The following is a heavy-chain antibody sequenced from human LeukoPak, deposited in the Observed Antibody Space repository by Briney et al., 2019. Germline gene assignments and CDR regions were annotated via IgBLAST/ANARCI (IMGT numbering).Heavy chain of an antibody. Sequence: SETLSLTCTVSGYSITSGYYWGWIRQPPGKGLEWIGSIYHSGSTYYNPSLKSRVTISVDRSKNQFSLKLSSVTAADTAVYYCAREGYYDILTGYAYYFDYWGQGTLVTVSS. J-gene: IGHJ4*02. V-gene: IGHV4-38-2*02. CDR2: IYHSGST. D-gene: IGHD3-9*01. CDR3: AREGYYDILTGYAYYFDY. CDR1: GYSITSGYY.